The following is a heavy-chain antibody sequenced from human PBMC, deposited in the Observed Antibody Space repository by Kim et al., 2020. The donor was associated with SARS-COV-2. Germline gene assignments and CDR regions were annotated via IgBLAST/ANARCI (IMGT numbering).Heavy chain of an antibody. D-gene: IGHD2-2*01. CDR3: ARGKNCSSTSCYVLPMDY. Sequence: SETLSLTCAVYGGSFSGYYWSWIRQPPGKGLEWIGEINHSGSTNYNPSLKSRVTISVDTSKNQFSLKLSSVTAADTAVYYCARGKNCSSTSCYVLPMDY. J-gene: IGHJ4*01. V-gene: IGHV4-34*01. CDR2: INHSGST. CDR1: GGSFSGYY.